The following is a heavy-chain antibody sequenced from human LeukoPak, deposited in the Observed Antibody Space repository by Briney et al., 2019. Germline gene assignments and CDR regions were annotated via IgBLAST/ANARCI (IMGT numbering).Heavy chain of an antibody. Sequence: GGSLRLSCAASGFTFSDYYMSWIRQAPGKGLEWVSYISSSSSYTNYADSVKGRFTISRDNAKNSLYLQMNSLRAEDTAVYHCAREAVGATSHFDYWGQGTLVAVSS. CDR3: AREAVGATSHFDY. J-gene: IGHJ4*02. V-gene: IGHV3-11*06. CDR2: ISSSSSYT. CDR1: GFTFSDYY. D-gene: IGHD2-15*01.